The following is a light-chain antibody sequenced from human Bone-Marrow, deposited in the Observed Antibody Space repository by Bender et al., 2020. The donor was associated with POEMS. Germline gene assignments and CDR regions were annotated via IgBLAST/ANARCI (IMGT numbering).Light chain of an antibody. CDR2: YDD. CDR3: SPWDVGLSAWV. J-gene: IGLJ3*02. CDR1: SSNIGNHG. V-gene: IGLV1-36*01. Sequence: QSVVIQPSSLSEVTRQRVTISCSGSSSNIGNHGVNWYQQLPGEPPILLIYYDDLLTPGVSDRFSAAQSVTSASLAISELQSEDEAFYYCSPWDVGLSAWVFGGGTKLTVL.